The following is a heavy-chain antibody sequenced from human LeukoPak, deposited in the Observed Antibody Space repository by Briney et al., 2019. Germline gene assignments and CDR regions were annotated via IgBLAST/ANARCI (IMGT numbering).Heavy chain of an antibody. CDR2: IWYDGSNK. CDR1: GFTFSTYG. J-gene: IGHJ6*02. Sequence: GGSLRLSCAASGFTFSTYGMHWVRQAPGKGLEWVAVIWYDGSNKYYADSVKGRFTISRDNSKNTLYLQMNSLRVEDTAVYYCARGHTLLWGYYYYYGMDVWGQGTTVTVSS. CDR3: ARGHTLLWGYYYYYGMDV. D-gene: IGHD2/OR15-2a*01. V-gene: IGHV3-33*01.